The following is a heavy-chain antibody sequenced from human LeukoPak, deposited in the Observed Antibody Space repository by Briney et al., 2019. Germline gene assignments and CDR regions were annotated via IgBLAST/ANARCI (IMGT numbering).Heavy chain of an antibody. D-gene: IGHD2-15*01. J-gene: IGHJ4*02. Sequence: GASVKVSCKPSGSTFTSFGISGGRQAPGQGLEWMGWIGAYNGDTNYAQKFQGRVTMTTDTSTSTAYMDLRSLRSDDTAVYYCTRDHCSGDNCPSFDYWGQGTLVTVSS. V-gene: IGHV1-18*04. CDR3: TRDHCSGDNCPSFDY. CDR2: IGAYNGDT. CDR1: GSTFTSFG.